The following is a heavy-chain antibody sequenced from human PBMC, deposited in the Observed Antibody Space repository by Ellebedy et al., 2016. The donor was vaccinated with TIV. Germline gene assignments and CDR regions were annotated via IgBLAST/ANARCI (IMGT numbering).Heavy chain of an antibody. V-gene: IGHV3-48*02. CDR2: ISSSSSTI. J-gene: IGHJ6*02. Sequence: GESLKISXAASGFTFSSYSMNWVRQAPGKGLEWVSYISSSSSTIYYADSVKGRFTISRDNAKNSLYLQMNSLRDEDTAVYYCARERVAMALYYYYYGMDVWGQGTTVNVS. CDR1: GFTFSSYS. CDR3: ARERVAMALYYYYYGMDV. D-gene: IGHD5-12*01.